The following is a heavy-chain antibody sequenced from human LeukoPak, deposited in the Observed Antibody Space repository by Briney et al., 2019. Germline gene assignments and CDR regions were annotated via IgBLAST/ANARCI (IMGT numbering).Heavy chain of an antibody. J-gene: IGHJ3*02. CDR2: ISSSSSYI. CDR3: ARDLSRGKPHAFDI. V-gene: IGHV3-21*01. CDR1: GFTFSSYS. D-gene: IGHD1-14*01. Sequence: GGSLRLSCAASGFTFSSYSMNWVRQAPGKGLEWVSSISSSSSYIYYADSVKGRFTISRDNAKKSLYLQMNGLRAEDAAVYYCARDLSRGKPHAFDIWGQGTMVTVSS.